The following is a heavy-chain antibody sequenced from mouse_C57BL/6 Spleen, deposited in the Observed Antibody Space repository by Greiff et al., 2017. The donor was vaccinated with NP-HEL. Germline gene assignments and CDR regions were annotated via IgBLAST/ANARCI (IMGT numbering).Heavy chain of an antibody. CDR1: GYTFTSYW. J-gene: IGHJ2*01. CDR2: IDPSDSYT. D-gene: IGHD1-1*01. V-gene: IGHV1-69*01. Sequence: VQLQQSGAELVMPGASVKLSCKASGYTFTSYWMHWVKQRPGQGLEWIGEIDPSDSYTNYNQKFKGKSTLTVDKSSSTAYMQLSSLTSEDSAVYYCARRGVTTVVAPGYFDYWGQGTTLTVSS. CDR3: ARRGVTTVVAPGYFDY.